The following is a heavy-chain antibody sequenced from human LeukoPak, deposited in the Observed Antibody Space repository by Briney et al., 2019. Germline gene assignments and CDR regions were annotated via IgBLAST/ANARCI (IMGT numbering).Heavy chain of an antibody. J-gene: IGHJ4*02. Sequence: GGSLRLSCAASGVTFSSCAMHWVRQAPGKGLEWVALISYDGSNKYYADSVKGRFTISRDNSKNTLYLQMNSLRAEDTAVYYCAKDLVLAAGYWGQGTLVTVSS. V-gene: IGHV3-30*04. CDR2: ISYDGSNK. CDR3: AKDLVLAAGY. D-gene: IGHD6-13*01. CDR1: GVTFSSCA.